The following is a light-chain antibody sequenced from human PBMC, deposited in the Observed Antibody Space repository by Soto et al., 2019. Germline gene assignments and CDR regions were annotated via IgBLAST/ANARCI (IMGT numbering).Light chain of an antibody. Sequence: QSVLTQPASVSGSPGQSITISCTGTSSDVGAYKYVSWYQHHPGKVPQLMIYDVSNRPSGVSDRFSGSKSGNTASLTISGLQAEDEADYYCSSYTSSNTYVFGPGTKVTVL. J-gene: IGLJ1*01. CDR3: SSYTSSNTYV. V-gene: IGLV2-14*03. CDR1: SSDVGAYKY. CDR2: DVS.